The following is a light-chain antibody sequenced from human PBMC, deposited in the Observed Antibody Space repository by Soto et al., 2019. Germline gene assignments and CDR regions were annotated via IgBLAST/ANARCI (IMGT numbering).Light chain of an antibody. CDR2: EVS. CDR3: SSYTSSSTLV. V-gene: IGLV2-14*01. CDR1: SSAVGGYNY. Sequence: QSVLTQPASVSGSPGQSITISSPGTSSAVGGYNYVSWYQQHPGKAPKLMIYEVSNRPSGVSNRFSGSKSGNTASLTISGLQAEDEADYYCSSYTSSSTLVFGTGTKVTVL. J-gene: IGLJ1*01.